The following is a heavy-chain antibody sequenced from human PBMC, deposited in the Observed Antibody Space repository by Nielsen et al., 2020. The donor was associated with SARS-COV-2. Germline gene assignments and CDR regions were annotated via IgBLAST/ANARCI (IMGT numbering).Heavy chain of an antibody. CDR2: IYYSGSS. D-gene: IGHD4-17*01. CDR3: ARHEGWVTTVWYNFGY. CDR1: GGSISSYY. J-gene: IGHJ4*02. V-gene: IGHV4-39*01. Sequence: GSLRLSFTVSGGSISSYYWSWIRQPPGKGLEWIGSIYYSGSSDYNPSLKSRVTISVDTSKNQFSLKLSSVTAADTAVYYCARHEGWVTTVWYNFGYWGQGTLVTVSS.